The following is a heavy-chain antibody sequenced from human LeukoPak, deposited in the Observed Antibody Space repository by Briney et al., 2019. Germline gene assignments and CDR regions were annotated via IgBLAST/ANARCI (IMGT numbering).Heavy chain of an antibody. V-gene: IGHV3-23*01. D-gene: IGHD2-15*01. J-gene: IGHJ4*02. CDR2: LSGSDRTT. CDR3: AKVSGSGSLDY. Sequence: GGSLRLSCATSGFTFSSFAMSWLRQGPGKGLEWVSSLSGSDRTTYYADSVKGRFTISRDNSKNTLYLQMSSLRGEDTAVYYCAKVSGSGSLDYWGQGTLVTVSS. CDR1: GFTFSSFA.